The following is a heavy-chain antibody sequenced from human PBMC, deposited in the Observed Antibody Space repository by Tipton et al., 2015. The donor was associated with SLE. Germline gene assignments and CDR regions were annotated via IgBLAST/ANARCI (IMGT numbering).Heavy chain of an antibody. D-gene: IGHD2-8*02. CDR1: GDSVTSSGYY. J-gene: IGHJ6*02. CDR3: ARSPNKDCTGGVCFHGLDV. V-gene: IGHV4-61*08. Sequence: LRLSCTATGDSVTSSGYYWSWIRQHPGKGLEWIGFISYDGRTKYNPSLKSRLTISLDTSKNQFSLNLTSVTAADTAVFYCARSPNKDCTGGVCFHGLDVWGQGTTVTVSS. CDR2: ISYDGRT.